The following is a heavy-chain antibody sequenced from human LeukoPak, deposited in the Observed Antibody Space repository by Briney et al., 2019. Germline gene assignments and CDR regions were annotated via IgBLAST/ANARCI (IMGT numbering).Heavy chain of an antibody. J-gene: IGHJ6*03. CDR1: GYSFTSYW. Sequence: HGESLKISCKGSGYSFTSYWIGWVRQMPGKGLEWMGIIYPGDPDTRYGPSFQGQVTISADKSISTAYLQWSSLKASDTAMYYCARTPLGPQDYYYYMDVWGKGTTVTVSS. CDR3: ARTPLGPQDYYYYMDV. D-gene: IGHD3-16*02. CDR2: IYPGDPDT. V-gene: IGHV5-51*01.